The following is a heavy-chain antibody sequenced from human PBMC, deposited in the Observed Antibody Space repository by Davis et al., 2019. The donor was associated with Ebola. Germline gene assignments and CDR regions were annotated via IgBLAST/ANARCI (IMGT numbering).Heavy chain of an antibody. V-gene: IGHV3-74*01. CDR1: EFSISTYW. D-gene: IGHD3-3*01. Sequence: GESLKISCAASEFSISTYWMHWVRQAPGKGLVWVSRIIGDGSGTYYADSVKGRLTISRDNAKNTLYLQMNSLRVEDTAVYYCARVRGNFWSGYSGMDVWGQGTTVTVSS. CDR2: IIGDGSGT. CDR3: ARVRGNFWSGYSGMDV. J-gene: IGHJ6*02.